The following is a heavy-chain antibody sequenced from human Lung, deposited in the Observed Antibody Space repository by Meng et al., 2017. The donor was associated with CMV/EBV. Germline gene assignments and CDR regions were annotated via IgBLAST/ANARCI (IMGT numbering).Heavy chain of an antibody. D-gene: IGHD3-16*02. J-gene: IGHJ6*02. CDR2: IKQDGSEK. CDR3: ARVRYSKGMGYYYGMDV. V-gene: IGHV3-7*01. Sequence: ESLKISXAASGFTFSSYWMSWVRQAPGKGLEWVANIKQDGSEKYYVDSVKGRFTISRDKAKNSLYLQMNSLRAEDTAVYYCARVRYSKGMGYYYGMDVWGQGTTVTVSS. CDR1: GFTFSSYW.